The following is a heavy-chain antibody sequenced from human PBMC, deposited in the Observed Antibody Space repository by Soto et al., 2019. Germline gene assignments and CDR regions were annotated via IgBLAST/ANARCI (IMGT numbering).Heavy chain of an antibody. CDR2: ISSSGSTI. CDR1: GFTFSDYY. V-gene: IGHV3-11*01. D-gene: IGHD5-12*01. Sequence: AGGSLRLSCAASGFTFSDYYMSWIRQAPGKGLEWVSYISSSGSTIYYADSVKGRFTISRDNAKNSLYLQMNSLRAEDTAVYYCARDAGRDGYNYIFDYWGQGTLVTVSS. CDR3: ARDAGRDGYNYIFDY. J-gene: IGHJ4*02.